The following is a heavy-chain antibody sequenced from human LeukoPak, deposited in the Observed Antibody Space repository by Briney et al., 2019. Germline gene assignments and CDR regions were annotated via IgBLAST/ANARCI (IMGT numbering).Heavy chain of an antibody. V-gene: IGHV1-2*02. D-gene: IGHD2-2*01. J-gene: IGHJ6*02. Sequence: GASVKVSCKTSGYTFSGYFIHWVRQAPGQGLEWMGWTNPVSGDTDYAQKFQGRVTMTRDTSISTGYMELSSLRYDDTAVYYCARDPADPDVGIDVRGQGTTVTVSS. CDR2: TNPVSGDT. CDR1: GYTFSGYF. CDR3: ARDPADPDVGIDV.